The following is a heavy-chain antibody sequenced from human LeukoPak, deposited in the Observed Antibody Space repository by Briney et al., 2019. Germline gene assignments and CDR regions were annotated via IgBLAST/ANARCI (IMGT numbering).Heavy chain of an antibody. CDR2: ISGGGVST. CDR1: GFTYSSYD. D-gene: IGHD6-13*01. Sequence: PGGSLRLSCAASGFTYSSYDMSWVRQAPGKGLEWVSGISGGGVSTYYADSVKGRFTISRDNPKSTLYLQMNSLRTEDTAVYYCAQDRGGEQQLIQGFAYWGQGTLVTVSS. CDR3: AQDRGGEQQLIQGFAY. J-gene: IGHJ4*02. V-gene: IGHV3-23*01.